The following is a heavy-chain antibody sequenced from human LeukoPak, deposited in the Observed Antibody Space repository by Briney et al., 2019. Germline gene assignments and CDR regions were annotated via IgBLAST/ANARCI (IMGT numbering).Heavy chain of an antibody. Sequence: SETLSLTCTVSGGSISSSSYYWGWIRQPPGKGLEWIGSIYYSGSTYYNPSLKSRVTISVDTSKNQFSLKLSSVTAADTAVYYCARDQTVKTYYDILTGYYNPGDWFDPWGQGTLVTVSS. V-gene: IGHV4-39*07. D-gene: IGHD3-9*01. CDR3: ARDQTVKTYYDILTGYYNPGDWFDP. CDR1: GGSISSSSYY. J-gene: IGHJ5*02. CDR2: IYYSGST.